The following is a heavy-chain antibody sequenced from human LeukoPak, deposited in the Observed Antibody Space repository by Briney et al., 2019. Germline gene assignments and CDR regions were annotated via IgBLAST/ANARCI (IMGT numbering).Heavy chain of an antibody. J-gene: IGHJ4*02. D-gene: IGHD6-19*01. CDR1: GFTFTHHA. CDR3: AKDRSTGFYYLNS. V-gene: IGHV3-23*01. Sequence: SGGLLRLSCAGSGFTFTHHALSWVRQAPGKGLEWVSTVSGSGSLKFYADSVKGRFTISRDNSENTLYLQMSGLSTEDTALYYCAKDRSTGFYYLNSWGQGTLVTVSS. CDR2: VSGSGSLK.